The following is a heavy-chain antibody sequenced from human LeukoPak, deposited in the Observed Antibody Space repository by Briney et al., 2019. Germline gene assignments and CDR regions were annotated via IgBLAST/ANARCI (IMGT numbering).Heavy chain of an antibody. D-gene: IGHD3-9*01. J-gene: IGHJ5*02. CDR3: AKDRGDILTGYYDP. Sequence: PGGSLRLSCAASGFTFSSYGMSWVRQAPGKGLEWVSAISGSGGSTYYADSVKGRFTISRDNSKNTLYLQMNSLRAEDTAVYYCAKDRGDILTGYYDPWGQGTLVTVSS. CDR2: ISGSGGST. V-gene: IGHV3-23*01. CDR1: GFTFSSYG.